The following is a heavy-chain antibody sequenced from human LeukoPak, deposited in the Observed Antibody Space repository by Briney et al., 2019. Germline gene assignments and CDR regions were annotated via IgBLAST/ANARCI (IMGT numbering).Heavy chain of an antibody. D-gene: IGHD6-13*01. J-gene: IGHJ5*02. CDR1: GGSFSGYC. Sequence: SETLSLTCAVHGGSFSGYCWSWIRQPPGKGLEWIGEINHNGSTNYNPSLKSRVTISVDTPKNQFSLQLSPVTDADTAVYYCARVRSSVAGIVGFASPRNSFDPWGQGTL. V-gene: IGHV4-34*01. CDR3: ARVRSSVAGIVGFASPRNSFDP. CDR2: INHNGST.